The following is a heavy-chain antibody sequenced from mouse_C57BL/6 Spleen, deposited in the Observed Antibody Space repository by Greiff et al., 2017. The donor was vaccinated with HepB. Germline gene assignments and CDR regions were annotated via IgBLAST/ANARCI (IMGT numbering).Heavy chain of an antibody. J-gene: IGHJ4*01. CDR1: GYTFTSYW. D-gene: IGHD1-1*01. CDR2: IHPSDSDT. CDR3: AMGYYGSSYGDYAMDY. V-gene: IGHV1-74*01. Sequence: VQLKQPGAELVKPGASVKVSCKASGYTFTSYWMHWVKQRPGQGLEWIGRIHPSDSDTNYNQKFKGKATLTVDKSSSTAYMQLSSLTSEDSAVYYCAMGYYGSSYGDYAMDYWGQGTSVTVSS.